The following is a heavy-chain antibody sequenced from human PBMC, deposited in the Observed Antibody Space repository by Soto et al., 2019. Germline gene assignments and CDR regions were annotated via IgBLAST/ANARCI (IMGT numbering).Heavy chain of an antibody. CDR2: IYYSGFT. Sequence: SETLSLTCIVSGESISSSSYYWGWIRQPPGKVLEWIGSIYYSGFTYYNPSFKSRVTISIDTSKNQFSLKLSSVTATDTAVYYCARQRTTVVTQAYFDHWGQGALVTVSS. V-gene: IGHV4-39*01. CDR1: GESISSSSYY. J-gene: IGHJ4*02. D-gene: IGHD2-21*02. CDR3: ARQRTTVVTQAYFDH.